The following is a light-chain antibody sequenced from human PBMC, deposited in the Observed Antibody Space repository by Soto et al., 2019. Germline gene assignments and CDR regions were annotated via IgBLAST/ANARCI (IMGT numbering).Light chain of an antibody. J-gene: IGKJ1*01. V-gene: IGKV1-5*03. CDR1: QNIDMY. Sequence: DIQMTQSPSTLSASAGDRVTITCRASQNIDMYLAWYQQKPGQAPSLLIYRASSLQSGVPSRFSGSGSGTEFTLTISSLQPYEFATYYCQQSITYPLTFGQGTKVDIK. CDR2: RAS. CDR3: QQSITYPLT.